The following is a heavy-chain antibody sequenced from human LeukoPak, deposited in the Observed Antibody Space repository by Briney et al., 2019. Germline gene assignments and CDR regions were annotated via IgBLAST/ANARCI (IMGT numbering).Heavy chain of an antibody. CDR3: ARDSHDWNYSAFDP. CDR2: FDPEDGEI. Sequence: ASVKVSCKVSGYTLTDLSMHWVRQAPGKGLEWMGGFDPEDGEIIYAQKFQGRVTMTEDTSTDTAYMELSRLRSDDTALYYCARDSHDWNYSAFDPWGQGTLVTVSS. J-gene: IGHJ5*02. D-gene: IGHD1-7*01. CDR1: GYTLTDLS. V-gene: IGHV1-24*01.